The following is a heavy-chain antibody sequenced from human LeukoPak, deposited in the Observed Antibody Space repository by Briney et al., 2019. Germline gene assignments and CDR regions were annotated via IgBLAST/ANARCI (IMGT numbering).Heavy chain of an antibody. V-gene: IGHV1-2*02. D-gene: IGHD5-12*01. CDR2: INPNSGGT. Sequence: ASVKVSCKASGYTFTGYYMHWVRQAPGQGLEWVGWINPNSGGTNYAQKFQGRVTMTRDTSISTAYMELSRLRSDDTAVYYCARDGEWLRLLKGRVFDYWGQGTLVTVSS. J-gene: IGHJ4*02. CDR1: GYTFTGYY. CDR3: ARDGEWLRLLKGRVFDY.